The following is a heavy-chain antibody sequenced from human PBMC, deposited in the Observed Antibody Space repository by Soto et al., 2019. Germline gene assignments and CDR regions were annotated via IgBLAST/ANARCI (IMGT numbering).Heavy chain of an antibody. CDR2: IIRIFGTP. CDR1: GGTFSSYA. CDR3: ARQGSNEYYYYGMDV. J-gene: IGHJ6*02. V-gene: IGHV1-69*12. D-gene: IGHD3-10*01. Sequence: QVQLVQSGAEVKKPGSSVKVSCKASGGTFSSYAINWVRQAPGQGLEWMGGIIRIFGTPDYAQRCQGRVTITADESTSTDYMELSSLRSEDTAVYYCARQGSNEYYYYGMDVWGQGTTVTVSS.